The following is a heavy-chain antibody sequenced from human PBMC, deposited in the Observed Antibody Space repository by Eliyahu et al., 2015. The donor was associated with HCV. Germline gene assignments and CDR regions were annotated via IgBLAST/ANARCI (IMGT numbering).Heavy chain of an antibody. CDR2: INLDGSEQ. CDR3: ARSWFDLDS. Sequence: EVQLVESGGGLVQPGGSLRLPCAASGFXFGNFWXSWVRQAXGKGLEWVANINLDGSEQFYVXSVKGRFIISRDNTKNSLFLQMNSLRDEDTAVYYCARSWFDLDSWGQGTLVTVSS. J-gene: IGHJ4*02. D-gene: IGHD3-10*01. V-gene: IGHV3-7*01. CDR1: GFXFGNFW.